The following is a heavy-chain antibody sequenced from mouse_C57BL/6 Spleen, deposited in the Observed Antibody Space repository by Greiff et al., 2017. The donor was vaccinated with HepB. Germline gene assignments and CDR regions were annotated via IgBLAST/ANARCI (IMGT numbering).Heavy chain of an antibody. CDR2: ISDGGSYT. CDR3: ARDREGSGDS. D-gene: IGHD3-2*02. CDR1: GFTFSSYA. V-gene: IGHV5-4*01. J-gene: IGHJ3*01. Sequence: EVKLVESGGGLVKPGGSLKLSCAASGFTFSSYAMSWVRQTPEKRLEWVATISDGGSYTYYPDNVKGRFTISRDNAKNNLYLQMSQVKSEDTAMYYCARDREGSGDSWGQGTLVTVSA.